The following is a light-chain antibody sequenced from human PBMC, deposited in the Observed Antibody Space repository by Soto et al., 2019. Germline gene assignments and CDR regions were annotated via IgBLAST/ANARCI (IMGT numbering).Light chain of an antibody. J-gene: IGLJ3*02. CDR3: QAWGTGGV. V-gene: IGLV4-69*01. CDR2: VTSDGSH. CDR1: SGHSDYA. Sequence: QPVLTQSPSASASPGDSVKLTCTLSSGHSDYAIAWHQQQPEKGPRYLMKVTSDGSHTKGDGIPDRFSGSSSGADRYLTISSLRSDDEADYYCQAWGTGGVFGGGTKLTVL.